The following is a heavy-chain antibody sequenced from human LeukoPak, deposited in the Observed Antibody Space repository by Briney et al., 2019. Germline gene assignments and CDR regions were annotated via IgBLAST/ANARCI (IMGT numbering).Heavy chain of an antibody. D-gene: IGHD4-23*01. J-gene: IGHJ4*02. Sequence: GGSPRLSCAASGFTFSSYGMDWVRQAPGKGLECVAVVCYDGSNTFSADSAKGRFTISRDNSKNTLSLHMNILSATDPAVYSCANAYYGRHSGYDYSGQGTLLTVSS. CDR1: GFTFSSYG. CDR3: ANAYYGRHSGYDY. V-gene: IGHV3-30*02. CDR2: VCYDGSNT.